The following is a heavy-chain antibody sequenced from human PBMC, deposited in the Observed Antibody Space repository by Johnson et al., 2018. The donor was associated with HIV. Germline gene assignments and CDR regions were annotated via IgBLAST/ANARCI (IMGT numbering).Heavy chain of an antibody. CDR2: IKQDGSEK. D-gene: IGHD6-13*01. J-gene: IGHJ3*02. Sequence: VQLVESGGGVVQPGRSLRLSCAASGFTFGSYWMSWVRQAPGKGLEWVANIKQDGSEKHYVDSVKGRFTISRDNAKNSLYLQMNSLRAEDTALYDVWIAAAGLKDAFDMWGQGTMVTVSS. CDR3: WIAAAGLKDAFDM. CDR1: GFTFGSYW. V-gene: IGHV3-7*03.